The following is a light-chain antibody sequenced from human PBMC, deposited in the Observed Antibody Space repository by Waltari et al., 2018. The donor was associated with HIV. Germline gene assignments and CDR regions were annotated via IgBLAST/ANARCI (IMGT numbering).Light chain of an antibody. J-gene: IGLJ1*01. V-gene: IGLV3-21*04. CDR3: QVWDTSSDHRYV. CDR1: DIGTRS. Sequence: SYVLTQPPSVSVAPGKTARITCGGNDIGTRSVHWYQQRPGQAPVLVIYYDSDRPSGIPERFSGSTSGNTATLTISRVEAGDEADYYCQVWDTSSDHRYVFGTGTKVTVL. CDR2: YDS.